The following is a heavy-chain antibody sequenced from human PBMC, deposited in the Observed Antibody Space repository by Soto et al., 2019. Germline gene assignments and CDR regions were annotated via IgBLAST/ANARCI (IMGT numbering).Heavy chain of an antibody. CDR1: GFTFIMYE. V-gene: IGHV3-23*01. CDR2: ISGSGGST. D-gene: IGHD3-22*01. CDR3: AKGRYYYDSSCYFVY. J-gene: IGHJ4*02. Sequence: GGSLRLSCAASGFTFIMYEMSWVRQAPGKGLEWVAAISGSGGSTYYADSVKGRFTISRDNSKNTLYLQMNSRRDDDTDVYYCAKGRYYYDSSCYFVYWGQGTLVTVSS.